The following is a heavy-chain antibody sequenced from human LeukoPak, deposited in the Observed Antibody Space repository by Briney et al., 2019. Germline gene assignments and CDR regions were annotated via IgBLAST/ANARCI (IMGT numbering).Heavy chain of an antibody. V-gene: IGHV3-33*08. D-gene: IGHD3-22*01. CDR1: GFTFSSYG. Sequence: AGGSLRLSCAASGFTFSSYGMHWVRQAPGKGLEWVAVIWYDGSNKYYVDSVKGRFTISRDNSENTLYLQMNSLRAEDAAVYYCARGPYFYDSSRFRLGGYYYGMDVWGQGTTVTVSS. CDR2: IWYDGSNK. CDR3: ARGPYFYDSSRFRLGGYYYGMDV. J-gene: IGHJ6*02.